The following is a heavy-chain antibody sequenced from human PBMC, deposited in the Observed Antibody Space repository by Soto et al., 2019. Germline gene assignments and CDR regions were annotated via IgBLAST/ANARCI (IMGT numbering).Heavy chain of an antibody. CDR2: TYYRSKWYN. CDR1: GDSVSSNSAA. Sequence: PSQTLSLTCAISGDSVSSNSAAWNWIRQSPSRGLEWLGRTYYRSKWYNDYAVSVKSRITINPDTSKNQFSLQLNSVTPEDTAVYYCARGKAKGYSYGYYYYYYMDVWGKGTTVTVSS. CDR3: ARGKAKGYSYGYYYYYYMDV. V-gene: IGHV6-1*01. J-gene: IGHJ6*03. D-gene: IGHD5-18*01.